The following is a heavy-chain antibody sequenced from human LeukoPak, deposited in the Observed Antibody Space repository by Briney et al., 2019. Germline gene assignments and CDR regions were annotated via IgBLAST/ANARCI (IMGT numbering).Heavy chain of an antibody. V-gene: IGHV4-38-2*02. Sequence: SETLSLTCTVSGYSISSGYYWGWIRQPPGKGLEWIGSIYHSGSTYYNPSLKSRVTISVDTSKNQFSLKLSSVTAADTAVYYCARRQGGDGDYFDYWGQGTLVTVSS. J-gene: IGHJ4*02. D-gene: IGHD2-21*02. CDR2: IYHSGST. CDR1: GYSISSGYY. CDR3: ARRQGGDGDYFDY.